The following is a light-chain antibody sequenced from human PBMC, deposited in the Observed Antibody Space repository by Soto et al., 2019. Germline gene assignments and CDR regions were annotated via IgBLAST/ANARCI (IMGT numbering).Light chain of an antibody. J-gene: IGKJ2*01. Sequence: IQLTQSPSSLSASVGDRVTITCRASQDISSSLAWYQQKPGKAPKLLIYDASNLERGVPSRFSGSGSGTDFSLTVDSLQPEDTATYYCQQYDHPPYTFGQGTKLEIK. CDR1: QDISSS. V-gene: IGKV1-33*01. CDR3: QQYDHPPYT. CDR2: DAS.